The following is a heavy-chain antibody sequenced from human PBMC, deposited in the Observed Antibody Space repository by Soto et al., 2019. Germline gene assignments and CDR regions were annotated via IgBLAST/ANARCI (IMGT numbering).Heavy chain of an antibody. CDR3: ARDRLSVRGVIIKVVWFDP. Sequence: ASVKVSCKASGYTFTSYAMHWVRQAPGQRLEWMGWINAGNGNTKYSQKFQGRVTITRDTSASTAYMELSSLRSEDTAVYYCARDRLSVRGVIIKVVWFDPWGQGTLVTVSS. J-gene: IGHJ5*02. D-gene: IGHD3-10*01. CDR1: GYTFTSYA. V-gene: IGHV1-3*01. CDR2: INAGNGNT.